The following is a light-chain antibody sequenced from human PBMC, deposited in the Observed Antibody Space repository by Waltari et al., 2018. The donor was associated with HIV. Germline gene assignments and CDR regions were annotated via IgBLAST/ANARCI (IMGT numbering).Light chain of an antibody. CDR3: QQYYSTPWT. CDR2: WAS. V-gene: IGKV4-1*01. CDR1: QNVLYSSNNKNY. J-gene: IGKJ1*01. Sequence: DIVMTQSPDSLAVSLGERATINCKSSQNVLYSSNNKNYVVWYQQKPGQPPKLLIYWASSRESGVPDRFSGSGSGTDFTLTISSLQADDVAVYYCQQYYSTPWTFGQGPGWKSN.